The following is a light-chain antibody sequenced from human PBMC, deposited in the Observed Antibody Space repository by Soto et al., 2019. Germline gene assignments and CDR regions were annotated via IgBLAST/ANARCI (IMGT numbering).Light chain of an antibody. CDR1: SGSVATTYY. V-gene: IGLV8-61*01. CDR2: STN. CDR3: MLSIGGGLVV. Sequence: QAVVTQQPSVSVSPGGTVTLTCGVTSGSVATTYYPSSYQQTPSQAPRTLIYSTNIRSSGVPDRFSGSILGTKAALTITWAQADDEYDYHCMLSIGGGLVVFGGGTKLTVL. J-gene: IGLJ2*01.